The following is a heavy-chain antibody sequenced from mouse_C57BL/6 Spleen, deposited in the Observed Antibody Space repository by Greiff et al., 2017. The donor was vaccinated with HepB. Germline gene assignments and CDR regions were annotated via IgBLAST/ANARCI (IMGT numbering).Heavy chain of an antibody. CDR2: INPNNGGT. J-gene: IGHJ3*01. Sequence: EVQLQQSGPELVKPGASVKMSCKASGYTFTDYNMHWVKQSHGKSLEWIGYINPNNGGTSYNQKFKGKATLTVNKSSSTAYMELRSLTSEDSAVYYWARRCYDGYYAGFAYWGQGTLVTVSA. V-gene: IGHV1-22*01. CDR3: ARRCYDGYYAGFAY. D-gene: IGHD2-3*01. CDR1: GYTFTDYN.